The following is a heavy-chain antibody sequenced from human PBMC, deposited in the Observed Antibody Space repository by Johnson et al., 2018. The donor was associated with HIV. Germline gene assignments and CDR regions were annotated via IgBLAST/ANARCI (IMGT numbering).Heavy chain of an antibody. D-gene: IGHD2-15*01. CDR3: ARSRDCSGGSCPDAFDI. Sequence: VQLVESGGGFVQPGGSLRLSCAASGFTFSSYWMSWVRQVPGKGLEWVSYISTSDGTIYSADTVKGRFSISRDNAKNSLYLQMNSLRAEDTAVYYCARSRDCSGGSCPDAFDIWGQGTMVTVSS. CDR1: GFTFSSYW. J-gene: IGHJ3*02. V-gene: IGHV3-48*04. CDR2: ISTSDGTI.